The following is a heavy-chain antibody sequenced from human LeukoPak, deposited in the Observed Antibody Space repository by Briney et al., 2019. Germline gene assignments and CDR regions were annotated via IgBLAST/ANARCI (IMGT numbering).Heavy chain of an antibody. CDR1: GFTFSSYG. CDR3: ATRSPALDY. CDR2: IWNDGSNK. D-gene: IGHD2-2*01. Sequence: GGSLRLSCAASGFTFSSYGMHWVRQAPGKGLEWVAVIWNDGSNKCYADSVKGRFTISRDSSENTVYLQMNSLRAEDTAVYYCATRSPALDYWGQGTLVTVSS. J-gene: IGHJ4*02. V-gene: IGHV3-33*08.